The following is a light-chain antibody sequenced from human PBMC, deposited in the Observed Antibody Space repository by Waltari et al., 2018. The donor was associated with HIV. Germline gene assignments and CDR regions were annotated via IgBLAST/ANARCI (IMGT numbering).Light chain of an antibody. J-gene: IGLJ1*01. CDR2: DVN. Sequence: QSALTQPASVSESPGQSITISCTGTTSDVGLYKFVSWYQQYPGKAPKLIIYDVNNRSSGVSNRFSGSSSGDTAALTISVLQAEDEADYYCSSYTSINTRVFGTGTTVTVL. CDR3: SSYTSINTRV. CDR1: TSDVGLYKF. V-gene: IGLV2-14*03.